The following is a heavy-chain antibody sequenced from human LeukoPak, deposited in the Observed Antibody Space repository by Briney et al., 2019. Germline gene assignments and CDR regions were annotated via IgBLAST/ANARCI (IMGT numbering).Heavy chain of an antibody. CDR2: IYHSGST. V-gene: IGHV4-30-2*01. J-gene: IGHJ6*02. D-gene: IGHD2-15*01. CDR3: ARDKILVAGRYYYYYGMDV. CDR1: GGSISSGGYS. Sequence: SETLSLTCAVSGGSISSGGYSWSWIRQPSGKGLEWIGYIYHSGSTYYNPSLKSQVTISVDRSKNQFSLKLSSVTAADTAVYYCARDKILVAGRYYYYYGMDVWGQGTTVTVSS.